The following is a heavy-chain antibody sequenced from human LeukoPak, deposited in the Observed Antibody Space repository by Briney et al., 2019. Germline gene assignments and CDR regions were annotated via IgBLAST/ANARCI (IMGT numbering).Heavy chain of an antibody. CDR3: AGAVAGRVYY. J-gene: IGHJ4*02. Sequence: SETLSLTCTVSGGSISSYYWSWIRQPPGKGLEWIGYIYYSGSTNCNPSLKSRVTISVDTSKNQFSLKLSSVTAADTAVYYCAGAVAGRVYYWGQGTLVTVSS. CDR2: IYYSGST. CDR1: GGSISSYY. D-gene: IGHD6-19*01. V-gene: IGHV4-59*08.